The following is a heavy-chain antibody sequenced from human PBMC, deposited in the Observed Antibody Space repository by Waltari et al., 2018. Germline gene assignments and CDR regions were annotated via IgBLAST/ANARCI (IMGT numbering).Heavy chain of an antibody. CDR3: ARVGATVNDY. CDR2: IYHSGST. Sequence: VQLQESGPGLVKPSETLSLTCTVSGYSISSGYYWGWIRQPPGKGLEWIGCIYHSGSTYYNPSLKSRVTISVDTSKNQFSLKLSSVTAADTAVYYCARVGATVNDYWGQGTLVTVSS. V-gene: IGHV4-38-2*02. J-gene: IGHJ4*02. D-gene: IGHD1-26*01. CDR1: GYSISSGYY.